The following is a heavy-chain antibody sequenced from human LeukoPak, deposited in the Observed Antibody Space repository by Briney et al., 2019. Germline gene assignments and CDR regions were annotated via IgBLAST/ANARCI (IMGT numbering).Heavy chain of an antibody. CDR2: IKQDGSEK. D-gene: IGHD3-3*01. CDR3: AREDYDFWSGYYTD. CDR1: GFTFSSYW. Sequence: PGGSLGLSCAASGFTFSSYWMSWVRQAPGKGLEWVANIKQDGSEKYYVDSVKGRFTISRDNAKNSLYLQMNSLRAEDTAVYYCAREDYDFWSGYYTDWGQGTLVTVSS. J-gene: IGHJ4*02. V-gene: IGHV3-7*01.